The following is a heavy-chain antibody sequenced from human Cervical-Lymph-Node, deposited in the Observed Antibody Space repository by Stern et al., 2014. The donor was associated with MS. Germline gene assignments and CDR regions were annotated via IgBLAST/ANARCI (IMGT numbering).Heavy chain of an antibody. V-gene: IGHV4-30-2*01. CDR2: ISHRGSS. CDR1: GGSISSGGYS. CDR3: ARSNFYYAMDV. J-gene: IGHJ6*02. Sequence: QLQLQESGSGLVKPSQTLSLSCAVSGGSISSGGYSWSWIRQPPGGGLEWIGHISHRGSSYYDPSLKSRVTISVDRSKNQFSLKLSSVTAADTAVYFCARSNFYYAMDVWGQGTTVIVSS.